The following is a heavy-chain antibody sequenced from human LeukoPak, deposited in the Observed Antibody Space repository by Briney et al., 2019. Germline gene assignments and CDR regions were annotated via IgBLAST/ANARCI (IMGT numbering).Heavy chain of an antibody. CDR1: GFTFSNYW. J-gene: IGHJ4*02. CDR2: INRDGSER. D-gene: IGHD1-26*01. CDR3: VRDAGGSSPFDY. V-gene: IGHV3-7*03. Sequence: PGGSLRLSCAASGFTFSNYWMTWVRQAPGKGLEWVANINRDGSERYYVDSVKGRFTISRDDAKSSLYLQMNSLRAEDTAVYYCVRDAGGSSPFDYWGQGTLVTVSS.